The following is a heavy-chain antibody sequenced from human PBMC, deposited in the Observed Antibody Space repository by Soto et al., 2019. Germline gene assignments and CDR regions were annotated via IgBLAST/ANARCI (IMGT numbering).Heavy chain of an antibody. V-gene: IGHV3-23*01. CDR3: ARRGSGSYYDY. D-gene: IGHD1-26*01. Sequence: EVQLLESGGGLVQPGGSLRLSCAASGFTFSNYAMRWVRQAPGKGLEWVSAISGSDGSTYYADSVKGRFIISRDNSKNTLYLKMNSLRAEDTAVYYCARRGSGSYYDYWGQGTLVTVSS. CDR1: GFTFSNYA. CDR2: ISGSDGST. J-gene: IGHJ4*02.